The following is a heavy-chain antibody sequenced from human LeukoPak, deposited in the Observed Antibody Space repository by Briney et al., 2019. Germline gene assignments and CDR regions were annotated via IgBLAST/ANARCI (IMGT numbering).Heavy chain of an antibody. CDR2: IYWNDDK. Sequence: ESGPTLVNPTQTLTLTCTFSGFSLSTSGVGVGWIRQPPGKALEWLALIYWNDDKRYSPSLKGRLTITKDTSKNQVVLTMTNMDPVDTATYYCARALGYCSSTSCYAFAEYFQHWGQGTLFTVSS. V-gene: IGHV2-5*01. CDR3: ARALGYCSSTSCYAFAEYFQH. D-gene: IGHD2-2*01. J-gene: IGHJ1*01. CDR1: GFSLSTSGVG.